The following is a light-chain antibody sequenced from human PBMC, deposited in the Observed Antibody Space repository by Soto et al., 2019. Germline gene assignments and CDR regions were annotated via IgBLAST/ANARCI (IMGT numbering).Light chain of an antibody. J-gene: IGKJ4*01. CDR2: WAS. Sequence: DIVMTQSPDSLAVSLGERATINCKSSQSVLFSSNNKNYLAWYQQKPGQPPKLLIYWASTRESGVPDRFSGSGSGTDFTLTISSPQAEDVAVYHCQQYYATPSPTFGGGTKVEIK. CDR1: QSVLFSSNNKNY. V-gene: IGKV4-1*01. CDR3: QQYYATPSPT.